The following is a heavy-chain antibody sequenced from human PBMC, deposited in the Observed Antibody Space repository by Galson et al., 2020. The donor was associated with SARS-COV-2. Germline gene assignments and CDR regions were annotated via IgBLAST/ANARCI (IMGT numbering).Heavy chain of an antibody. CDR3: ARPLSEYSSDWYFDL. CDR1: GYSISSGYY. V-gene: IGHV4-38-2*01. D-gene: IGHD6-6*01. J-gene: IGHJ2*01. Sequence: SETLSLTCAVSGYSISSGYYWGWIRQPPGKGLEWIGSIYHSGSTYYNPSLKSRVTISVDTSKNQFSLKLSSVTAADTAVYYCARPLSEYSSDWYFDLWGRGTLVTVSS. CDR2: IYHSGST.